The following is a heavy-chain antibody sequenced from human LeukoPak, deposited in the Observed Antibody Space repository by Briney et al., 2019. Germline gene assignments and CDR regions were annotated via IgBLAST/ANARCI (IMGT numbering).Heavy chain of an antibody. Sequence: PGGSLRLSCAASGFTFSSYAMHWVRQAPGKGLEWVAVISNDGTNEYYADSMKGRFTISRDNSKNTLYLQMNSLTGGDTAVYYCAVDYGDYIDAFDIWGQGPRVTVSS. V-gene: IGHV3-30*04. CDR3: AVDYGDYIDAFDI. J-gene: IGHJ3*02. CDR2: ISNDGTNE. D-gene: IGHD4-17*01. CDR1: GFTFSSYA.